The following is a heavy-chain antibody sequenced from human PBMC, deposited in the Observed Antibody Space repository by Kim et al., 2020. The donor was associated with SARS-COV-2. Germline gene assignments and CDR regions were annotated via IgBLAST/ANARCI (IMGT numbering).Heavy chain of an antibody. CDR3: AKVAGFSGSSSLDY. CDR1: GFTFSSYA. D-gene: IGHD1-26*01. CDR2: LSGSGGST. V-gene: IGHV3-23*01. J-gene: IGHJ4*02. Sequence: GGSLRLSCAASGFTFSSYAMSWVRQTPGKGLEWVSGLSGSGGSTYYADSVKGRFTIFRDNSENALYLQMDSLRADDTAVYYCAKVAGFSGSSSLDYWGQGTQVTVSS.